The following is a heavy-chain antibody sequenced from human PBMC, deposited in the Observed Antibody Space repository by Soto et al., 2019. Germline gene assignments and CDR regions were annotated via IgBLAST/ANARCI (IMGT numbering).Heavy chain of an antibody. J-gene: IGHJ4*02. Sequence: EVQLVESGGGLVQPGRSLRLSCAASGFTFDDYAMHWVRQAPGKGLEWVSGISWNSGSMGYADSVKGRFTISRDNAKNSLYLQMNSLRAEDTALYYCAKDMGSTMVRGVIIDYWGQGTLVTVSS. D-gene: IGHD3-10*01. CDR3: AKDMGSTMVRGVIIDY. CDR2: ISWNSGSM. V-gene: IGHV3-9*01. CDR1: GFTFDDYA.